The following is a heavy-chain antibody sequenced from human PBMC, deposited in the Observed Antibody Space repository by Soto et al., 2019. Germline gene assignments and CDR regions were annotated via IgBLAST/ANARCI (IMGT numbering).Heavy chain of an antibody. D-gene: IGHD5-18*01. CDR2: IWYDGSNK. J-gene: IGHJ6*02. CDR3: ARGVDTAMVPSYYGMDV. CDR1: GFTFSSYG. V-gene: IGHV3-33*01. Sequence: PRLSCAASGFTFSSYGMHWVRQAPGKGLEWVAVIWYDGSNKYYADSVKGRFTISRDNSKNTLYLQMNSLRAEDTAVYYCARGVDTAMVPSYYGMDVWGQGTTVTVSS.